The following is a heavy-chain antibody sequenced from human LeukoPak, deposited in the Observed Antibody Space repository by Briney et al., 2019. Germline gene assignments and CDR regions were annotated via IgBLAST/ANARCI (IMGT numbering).Heavy chain of an antibody. J-gene: IGHJ6*03. CDR2: IIPIFGTA. V-gene: IGHV1-69*06. CDR1: GGTFSSYA. CDR3: ARGPVAATQYYYYYYMDV. Sequence: GASVKVSCKASGGTFSSYAISWVRQAPGQGLEWMGGIIPIFGTANYAQKFQGRVTITADKSTSTAYLELSSLRSEDTAVYYCARGPVAATQYYYYYYMDVWRKGTTVTVSS. D-gene: IGHD2-15*01.